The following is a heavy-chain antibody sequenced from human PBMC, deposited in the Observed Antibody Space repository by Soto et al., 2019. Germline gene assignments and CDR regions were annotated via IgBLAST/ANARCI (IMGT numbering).Heavy chain of an antibody. CDR2: IYYSGST. CDR1: GGSISSGDYY. CDR3: AREPPGYCSGGSCYSVIGKAFDI. D-gene: IGHD2-15*01. Sequence: SETLSLTCTVSGGSISSGDYYWSWIRQPPGKGLEWIGYIYYSGSTYYNPSLKSRVTISVDASKNQFSLKLSSVTAADTAVYYCAREPPGYCSGGSCYSVIGKAFDIWGQGTMVT. V-gene: IGHV4-30-4*01. J-gene: IGHJ3*02.